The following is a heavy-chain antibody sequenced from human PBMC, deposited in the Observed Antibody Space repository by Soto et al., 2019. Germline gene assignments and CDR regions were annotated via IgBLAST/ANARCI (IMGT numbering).Heavy chain of an antibody. J-gene: IGHJ2*01. Sequence: SVKVSCKASGGTFSSYAISWVRQAPGQGLEWMGGIIPIFGTANYAQKFQGRVTITADESTSTAYMELSSLRAEDTAVYNCAKEPVGPDWYFDLWGRGTLVTVSS. CDR1: GGTFSSYA. CDR3: AKEPVGPDWYFDL. V-gene: IGHV1-69*13. CDR2: IIPIFGTA.